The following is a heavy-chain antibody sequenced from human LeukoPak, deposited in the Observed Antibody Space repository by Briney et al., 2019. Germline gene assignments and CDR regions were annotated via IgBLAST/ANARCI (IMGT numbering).Heavy chain of an antibody. V-gene: IGHV3-30*18. CDR2: VSDDGSKK. Sequence: GGSLRLSCAASGFTFSSYGMHRLRQPPGKGLQCVGLVSDDGSKKFYADFVKGRFSISRDNSKNTLYVQMNSLGAEDTALYYCAKLGFDSSGSHSLVDYWGQGTPVTVSS. CDR1: GFTFSSYG. J-gene: IGHJ4*02. D-gene: IGHD3-22*01. CDR3: AKLGFDSSGSHSLVDY.